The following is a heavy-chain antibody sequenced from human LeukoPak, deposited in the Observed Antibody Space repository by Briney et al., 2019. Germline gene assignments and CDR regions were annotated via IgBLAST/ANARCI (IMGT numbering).Heavy chain of an antibody. J-gene: IGHJ4*02. V-gene: IGHV1-24*01. CDR1: GYTLTELS. CDR3: ATPTTQWELLSYDY. D-gene: IGHD1-26*01. Sequence: ASVKVSCKVSGYTLTELSMHWVRQAPGKGLEWMGGFDPEDGETIYAQKFQGRVTMTEDTSTDTVYMELSSLRSEDTAVYYCATPTTQWELLSYDYWGQGTLVTVSS. CDR2: FDPEDGET.